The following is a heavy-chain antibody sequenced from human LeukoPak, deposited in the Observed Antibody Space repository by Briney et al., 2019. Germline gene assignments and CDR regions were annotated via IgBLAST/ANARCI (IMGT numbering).Heavy chain of an antibody. D-gene: IGHD5-24*01. CDR2: LIPIFGTA. Sequence: SVKVSCKASGGTFSSYAISWVRQAPGQGLEWMGGLIPIFGTANYAQKFQGRVTITADESTSTAYMELSSLRSEDTAVYYCARDLRRDGYAYFDYWGQGTLVTVSS. V-gene: IGHV1-69*13. CDR3: ARDLRRDGYAYFDY. CDR1: GGTFSSYA. J-gene: IGHJ4*02.